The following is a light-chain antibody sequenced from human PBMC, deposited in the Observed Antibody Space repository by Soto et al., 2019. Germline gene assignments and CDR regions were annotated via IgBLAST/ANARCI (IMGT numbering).Light chain of an antibody. CDR1: QTFSSNY. V-gene: IGKV3D-20*02. J-gene: IGKJ4*01. CDR3: QQRNNWPPVT. Sequence: EIVLTQSPGTLSLSPGERATLSCRASQTFSSNYLAWYRQKPGQAPRLLIHGASSRATGIPDRFSGSGSATDFTLTISRLEPEDFAVYYCQQRNNWPPVTFGGGTKVDIK. CDR2: GAS.